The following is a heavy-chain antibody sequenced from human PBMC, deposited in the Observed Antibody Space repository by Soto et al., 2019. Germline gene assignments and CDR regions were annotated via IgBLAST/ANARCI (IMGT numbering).Heavy chain of an antibody. D-gene: IGHD3-22*01. Sequence: GGSLRLSCRASGFTFSSYWMSWVRQAPGKGLEWVANIKPDGSEKWYVDSVKGRFTISRDNAKNSLYLQMISLRAEDTAVYYCARGDYFDTSGHFSDAFDIWGQGTMVTVSS. V-gene: IGHV3-7*04. J-gene: IGHJ3*02. CDR3: ARGDYFDTSGHFSDAFDI. CDR2: IKPDGSEK. CDR1: GFTFSSYW.